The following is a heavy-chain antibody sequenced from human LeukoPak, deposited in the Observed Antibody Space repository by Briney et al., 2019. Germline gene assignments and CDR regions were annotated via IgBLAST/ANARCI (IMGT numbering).Heavy chain of an antibody. J-gene: IGHJ4*02. V-gene: IGHV1-46*01. Sequence: ASVKVSCKASGGTFSSYAISWVRQAPGQGLEWMGIINPSGGSTSYAQKFQGRVTMTRDTSTSTVYMELSSLRSEDTAVYYCARPLNYYDSSGLHYWGQGTLVTVSS. CDR2: INPSGGST. D-gene: IGHD3-22*01. CDR1: GGTFSSYA. CDR3: ARPLNYYDSSGLHY.